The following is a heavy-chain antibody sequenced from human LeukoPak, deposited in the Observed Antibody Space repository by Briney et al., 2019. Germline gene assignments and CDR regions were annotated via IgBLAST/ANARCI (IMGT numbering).Heavy chain of an antibody. Sequence: SETLSLTCNVSGGSISNYYWSWIRQPPGKGLEWIGYMYHTGHTMYNSSLKSRVTMSLDTSKNHFSLRLSSVTAADTAVYYCARQSSSWSYFDYWGQGTLVTVSS. CDR3: ARQSSSWSYFDY. V-gene: IGHV4-59*08. D-gene: IGHD6-13*01. J-gene: IGHJ4*02. CDR2: MYHTGHT. CDR1: GGSISNYY.